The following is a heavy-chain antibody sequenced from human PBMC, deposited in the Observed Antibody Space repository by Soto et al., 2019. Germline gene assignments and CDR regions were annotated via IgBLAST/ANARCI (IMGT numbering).Heavy chain of an antibody. V-gene: IGHV3-66*01. J-gene: IGHJ4*02. Sequence: GGSLRLPCAASGCTVSTKYVSWVRQAPGKGLEWVSVIYSGGSTFYADSVRGRFTISRDNSKNTVNLQMNSLRAEDTAVYYCARDPWAAEYWGQGTLVTVSS. CDR1: GCTVSTKY. D-gene: IGHD3-16*01. CDR3: ARDPWAAEY. CDR2: IYSGGST.